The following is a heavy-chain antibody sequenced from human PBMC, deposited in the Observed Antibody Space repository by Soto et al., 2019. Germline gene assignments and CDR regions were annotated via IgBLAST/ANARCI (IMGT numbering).Heavy chain of an antibody. D-gene: IGHD1-7*01. CDR3: VRRVSGNYDY. CDR1: GFTFSSYE. V-gene: IGHV3-64*01. CDR2: ISSNGGTT. Sequence: EVQLAESGGGMVQPGGSLRLSCVGSGFTFSSYEMHWVRQAPGKGREYVSSISSNGGTTYYGNSVKGRFTISRDNSKNTLYLQMGSLRAEDMAVYYCVRRVSGNYDYWGQGTLVTVSS. J-gene: IGHJ4*02.